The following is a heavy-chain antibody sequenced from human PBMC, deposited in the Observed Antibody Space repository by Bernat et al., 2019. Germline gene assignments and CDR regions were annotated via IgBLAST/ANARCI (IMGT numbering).Heavy chain of an antibody. CDR2: IYYSGST. CDR1: GGSISSSSYY. D-gene: IGHD6-19*01. Sequence: QLQLQESGPGLVKPSETLSLTCTVSGGSISSSSYYWGWIRQPPGKGLEWIGSIYYSGSTYYNPSLKCRVTISVDTSKNQFSLKLSSVTAADTAVYYCARRIAVAAFDYWGQGTLVTVSS. V-gene: IGHV4-39*01. CDR3: ARRIAVAAFDY. J-gene: IGHJ4*02.